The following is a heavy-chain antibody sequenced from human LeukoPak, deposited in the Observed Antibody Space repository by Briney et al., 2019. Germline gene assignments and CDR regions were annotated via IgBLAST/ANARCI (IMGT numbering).Heavy chain of an antibody. Sequence: GGSLRLSCAASGFTFSNYAVGWVRQAPGKGLEWVSTISDSGGNTYHADSVKGRFTISRGNSKNTVYLQMNSLRAEDTAVYYCAKGNTGSFYSASDYWGQGTLVTVSS. CDR3: AKGNTGSFYSASDY. D-gene: IGHD2-15*01. CDR1: GFTFSNYA. J-gene: IGHJ4*02. V-gene: IGHV3-23*01. CDR2: ISDSGGNT.